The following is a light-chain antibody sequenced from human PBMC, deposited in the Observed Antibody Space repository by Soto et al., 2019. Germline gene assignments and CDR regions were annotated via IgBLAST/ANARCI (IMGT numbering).Light chain of an antibody. V-gene: IGLV2-14*01. CDR2: DVS. Sequence: QSALTQPASVSGSPGQSITISCTGTSSDVGGYNYVSWYQQHPGKAPKLMIYDVSNRPSGVSNRFSGSKSGNTASLTISGLQTEDEADYYCSSYTSSSTVVFGGGTHLTV. J-gene: IGLJ2*01. CDR1: SSDVGGYNY. CDR3: SSYTSSSTVV.